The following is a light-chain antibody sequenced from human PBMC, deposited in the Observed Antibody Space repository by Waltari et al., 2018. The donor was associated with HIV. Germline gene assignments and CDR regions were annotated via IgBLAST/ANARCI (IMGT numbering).Light chain of an antibody. V-gene: IGLV7-43*01. CDR3: VIYYGGSWV. CDR1: TGTVISLNS. J-gene: IGLJ3*02. Sequence: QTVVTQEPSLTVSPGGTVTLTCASSTGTVISLNSPSRFQHKPGQAPRSLIYNTDNRHSGTPDRFSGSLPGGKAALTLSGVQPEDEADYYCVIYYGGSWVFGGGTRLTVL. CDR2: NTD.